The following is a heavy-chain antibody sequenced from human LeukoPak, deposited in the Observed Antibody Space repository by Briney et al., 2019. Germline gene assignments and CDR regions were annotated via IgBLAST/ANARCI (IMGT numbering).Heavy chain of an antibody. D-gene: IGHD6-19*01. J-gene: IGHJ4*02. CDR3: ARAGGWYYFDY. Sequence: GRSLRLSCAASGFTFSSYAMHWVRQAPGKGLEWVAVISYDGSNKYYAGSVKGRFTISRDNAKNSLYLQMNSLRAEDTAVYYCARAGGWYYFDYWGQGTLVTVSS. CDR2: ISYDGSNK. V-gene: IGHV3-30-3*01. CDR1: GFTFSSYA.